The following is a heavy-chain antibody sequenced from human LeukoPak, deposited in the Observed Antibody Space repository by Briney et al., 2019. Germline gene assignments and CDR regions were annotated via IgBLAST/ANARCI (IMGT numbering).Heavy chain of an antibody. J-gene: IGHJ3*02. Sequence: AGGSLRFSCAASVFPFDDYAWHWLRPAPGKGWMWVSLNSGESGRTYYADSVKCRFTISRDNSKNSLYLQMNSLRTEDSSLYYCAKASHNAFDIWGPGTMVPVSS. CDR1: VFPFDDYA. CDR2: NSGESGRT. CDR3: AKASHNAFDI. V-gene: IGHV3-43*02.